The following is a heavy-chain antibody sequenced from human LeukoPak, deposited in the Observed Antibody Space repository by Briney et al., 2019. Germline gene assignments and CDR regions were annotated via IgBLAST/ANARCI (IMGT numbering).Heavy chain of an antibody. CDR2: IYSSGST. V-gene: IGHV4-4*07. D-gene: IGHD3-10*01. CDR1: GGSISSYY. CDR3: ARSDGYGLVDI. J-gene: IGHJ3*02. Sequence: PSETLSLTCTVSGGSISSYYWSWIRQPAGKGLEWIGRIYSSGSTYYNSSLQSRVIIIIDTPKNHFSLTLSSVTAADTAVYYCARSDGYGLVDIWGQGTMVTVSS.